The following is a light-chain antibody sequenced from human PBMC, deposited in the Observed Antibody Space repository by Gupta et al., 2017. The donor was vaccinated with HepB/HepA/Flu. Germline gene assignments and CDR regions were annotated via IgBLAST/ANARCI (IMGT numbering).Light chain of an antibody. CDR2: GKN. Sequence: SSQLTQHPAVSVALGQTVRITCHGDSLRSYYASWYQQKPGQAPVLFIYGKNNRPSGIPDRFSGSSSGNTASLTITGAQAEDESDYYWNARDSSGNHVVFGGGTKLTVL. V-gene: IGLV3-19*01. J-gene: IGLJ2*01. CDR1: SLRSYY. CDR3: NARDSSGNHVV.